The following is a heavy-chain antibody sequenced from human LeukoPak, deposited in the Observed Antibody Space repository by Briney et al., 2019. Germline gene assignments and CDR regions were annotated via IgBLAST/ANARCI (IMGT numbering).Heavy chain of an antibody. J-gene: IGHJ4*02. D-gene: IGHD2-15*01. Sequence: GESLQISCKGSGYSFTSYWIGWVRQMPGKGLEWMGIIYPGDSDTRYSPSFQGQVTISADKSISTAYLQWSSLKASDTAMYYCARPHNRYCSGGSCYNPGNFDYWGQGTLVTASS. V-gene: IGHV5-51*01. CDR2: IYPGDSDT. CDR3: ARPHNRYCSGGSCYNPGNFDY. CDR1: GYSFTSYW.